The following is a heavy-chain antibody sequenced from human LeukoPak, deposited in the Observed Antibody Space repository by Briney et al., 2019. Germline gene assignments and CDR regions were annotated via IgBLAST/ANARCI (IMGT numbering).Heavy chain of an antibody. CDR2: ISYDGSTQ. D-gene: IGHD2-21*02. CDR1: GLNFTNNG. Sequence: PGGSLRLSCVVSGLNFTNNGMHWVRQAPDKGLEWVAVISYDGSTQYYADSVKGRFTISGDGAKRSVFLQMDSLRPEDTAVYYCAKDGGDHRNSWFDPWGQGTLVSVSS. CDR3: AKDGGDHRNSWFDP. V-gene: IGHV3-30*18. J-gene: IGHJ5*02.